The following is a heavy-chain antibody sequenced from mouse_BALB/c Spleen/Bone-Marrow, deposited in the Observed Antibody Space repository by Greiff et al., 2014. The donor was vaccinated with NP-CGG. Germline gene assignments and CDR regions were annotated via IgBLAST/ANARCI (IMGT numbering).Heavy chain of an antibody. CDR3: AKHDSTVVLDY. Sequence: VKLVESGPGLVAPSQSLSITCTVSGFSLTDYGVSWIRQPPGKGLEWLGVIWGGGITYYNSTLKSRLSISKDNPKSQIFLKMNSLQTDDTAMYYCAKHDSTVVLDYWGQGTTLTVSS. CDR1: GFSLTDYG. CDR2: IWGGGIT. J-gene: IGHJ2*01. V-gene: IGHV2-6-5*01. D-gene: IGHD1-1*01.